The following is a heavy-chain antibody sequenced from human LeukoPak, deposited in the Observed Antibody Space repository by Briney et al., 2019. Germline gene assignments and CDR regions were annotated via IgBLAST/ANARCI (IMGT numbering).Heavy chain of an antibody. Sequence: NSGESLKISCKGSGYSFTSYWIGWVRQMPGKGLEWMGIIYPGDSDTRYSPSFQGQVTISADKSISTAYLQWSSLKASDTAMYYCARLKVTAEYAFDIWGQGTMVTVSS. D-gene: IGHD2-21*02. CDR1: GYSFTSYW. J-gene: IGHJ3*02. V-gene: IGHV5-51*01. CDR3: ARLKVTAEYAFDI. CDR2: IYPGDSDT.